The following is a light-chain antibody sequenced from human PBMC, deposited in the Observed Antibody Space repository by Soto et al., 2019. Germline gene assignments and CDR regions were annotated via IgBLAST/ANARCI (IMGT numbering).Light chain of an antibody. CDR3: QQYGSSPRIT. Sequence: DIVLTQSPATQSLSPGERATLPCRASQSVSTYLSWYQQKPGQAPRLLISDASNRATGIPARFSGSGSGTDFTLTISRLDPEDFAVYYCQQYGSSPRITFGQGTRLEIK. CDR1: QSVSTY. J-gene: IGKJ5*01. CDR2: DAS. V-gene: IGKV3-11*01.